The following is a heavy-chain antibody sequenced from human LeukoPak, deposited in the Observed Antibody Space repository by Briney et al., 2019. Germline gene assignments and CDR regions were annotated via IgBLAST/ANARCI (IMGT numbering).Heavy chain of an antibody. D-gene: IGHD3-16*02. CDR3: ARDKLGLGELSLYDQ. J-gene: IGHJ5*02. Sequence: AASVKVSCKASGYTLTGYYMHWVRQAPGQGLEWMGWMNPNSGGTKYAQKLQGRVTMTRDTSISTAYMELSRLRSDDTAMYYCARDKLGLGELSLYDQWGQGTLVTVFS. CDR2: MNPNSGGT. CDR1: GYTLTGYY. V-gene: IGHV1-2*02.